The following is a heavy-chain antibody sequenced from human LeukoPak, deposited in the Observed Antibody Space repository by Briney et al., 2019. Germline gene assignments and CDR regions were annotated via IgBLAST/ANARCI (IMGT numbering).Heavy chain of an antibody. D-gene: IGHD2-2*01. J-gene: IGHJ4*02. V-gene: IGHV3-66*01. CDR1: GFTVSNSY. Sequence: GGSLRLSCAASGFTVSNSYMSWVRQAPGKGLEWVSYIYSGGNTFYADSVKGRFTISRDNSKNTLYLQMTSLRADDTAVYYCARAITYHFDYWGQGSLVTVSS. CDR2: IYSGGNT. CDR3: ARAITYHFDY.